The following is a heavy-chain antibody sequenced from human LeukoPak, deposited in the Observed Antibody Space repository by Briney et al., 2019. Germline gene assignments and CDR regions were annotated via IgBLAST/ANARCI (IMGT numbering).Heavy chain of an antibody. CDR3: ARDFSYGVKGAFEY. D-gene: IGHD3-10*01. CDR1: GFTFSRFG. CDR2: LRYDGSDK. Sequence: PRGSVTLSCAASGFTFSRFGMHWVRQAPGKGLEWVAFLRYDGSDKEYAESVNGGFIISRDNSKNTLYVQMDSLRIEDTGVYFCARDFSYGVKGAFEYWGQGTLVTVSS. J-gene: IGHJ4*02. V-gene: IGHV3-30*02.